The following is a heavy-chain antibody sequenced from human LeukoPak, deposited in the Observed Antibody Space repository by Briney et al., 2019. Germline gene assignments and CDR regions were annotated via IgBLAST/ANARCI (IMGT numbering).Heavy chain of an antibody. CDR3: ARAGPYSGSYYVSNKPFGY. J-gene: IGHJ4*02. Sequence: ASVKVSCKASGYTFTSYGISWVRQAPGQGLEWMGWISAYNGNTNYAQKLQGRVTMTTDTSTSTAYMELRSLRSDDTAVYYCARAGPYSGSYYVSNKPFGYWGQGTLVTVSS. D-gene: IGHD1-26*01. CDR1: GYTFTSYG. CDR2: ISAYNGNT. V-gene: IGHV1-18*01.